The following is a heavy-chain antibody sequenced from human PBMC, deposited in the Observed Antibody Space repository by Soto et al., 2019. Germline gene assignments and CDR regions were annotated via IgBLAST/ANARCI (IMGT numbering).Heavy chain of an antibody. CDR1: GYTFASYY. J-gene: IGHJ4*02. CDR2: INPSGGST. D-gene: IGHD5-18*01. CDR3: ARSESDTAMVYFDY. Sequence: ASVKVSCKASGYTFASYYMHWVRQAPGQGLEWMGIINPSGGSTSYAQKFQGRVTMTRDTSTSTVYMELSSLRSEDTAVYYCARSESDTAMVYFDYWGQGTLLTVPS. V-gene: IGHV1-46*01.